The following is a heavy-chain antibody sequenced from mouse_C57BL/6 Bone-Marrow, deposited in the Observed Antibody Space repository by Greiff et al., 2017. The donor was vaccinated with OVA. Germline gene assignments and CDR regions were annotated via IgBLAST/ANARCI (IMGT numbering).Heavy chain of an antibody. D-gene: IGHD2-13*01. J-gene: IGHJ2*01. CDR1: GYTFTSYW. CDR2: IDPSDSYT. V-gene: IGHV1-50*01. Sequence: QVQLQQPGAELVKPGASVKLSCKASGYTFTSYWMQWVKQRPGQGLEWIGEIDPSDSYTNYNQKFKGKATLTVDTPSSTAYMQRSSLTSEDSTVYYCARPTRVRDYWGQGTTLTVSS. CDR3: ARPTRVRDY.